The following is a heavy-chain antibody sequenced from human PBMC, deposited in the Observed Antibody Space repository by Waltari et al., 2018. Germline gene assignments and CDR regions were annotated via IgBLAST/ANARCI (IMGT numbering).Heavy chain of an antibody. D-gene: IGHD2-2*02. Sequence: EVQLVESGGGLVQPGGPLRLSCSASGFTFSSYWMHWVRQAPGEGLVLVARINTDGSYTNYADSVRGRFTISRDNAMNVLYLQMNSLRAEDTAVYYCARICSGINCYIGDWGQGTLVTVSS. CDR2: INTDGSYT. J-gene: IGHJ4*02. V-gene: IGHV3-74*01. CDR1: GFTFSSYW. CDR3: ARICSGINCYIGD.